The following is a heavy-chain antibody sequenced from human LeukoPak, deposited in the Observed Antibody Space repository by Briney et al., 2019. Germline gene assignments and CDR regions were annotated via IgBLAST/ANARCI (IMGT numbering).Heavy chain of an antibody. CDR3: ARDLDYGSGSFSN. CDR1: GYSFTGYY. D-gene: IGHD3-10*01. Sequence: ASVKVSCKASGYSFTGYYMHWVRQAPGQGLEWMGWINPNSGDTNYAQKFQGRVTMTRDTSISTAYLELNGLRSDDTAVYYCARDLDYGSGSFSNWGQGAIVTVSS. J-gene: IGHJ4*02. V-gene: IGHV1-2*02. CDR2: INPNSGDT.